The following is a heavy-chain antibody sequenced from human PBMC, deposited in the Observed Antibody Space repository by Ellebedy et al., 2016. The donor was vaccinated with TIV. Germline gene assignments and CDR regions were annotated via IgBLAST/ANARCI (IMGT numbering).Heavy chain of an antibody. Sequence: GESLKISXAASGFTFSGYPLHWVRQPPGKGLDWVAVISADGNKKHYADSVEGRFTTSRDNSKNTLFLQMNSLRAEDTAVYYCAREGDRGYFQHWGQGVLVTVSS. J-gene: IGHJ1*01. V-gene: IGHV3-30-3*01. D-gene: IGHD1-26*01. CDR1: GFTFSGYP. CDR2: ISADGNKK. CDR3: AREGDRGYFQH.